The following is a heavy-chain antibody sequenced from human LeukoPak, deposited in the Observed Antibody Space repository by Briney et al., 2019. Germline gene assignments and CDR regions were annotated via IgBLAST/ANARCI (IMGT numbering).Heavy chain of an antibody. Sequence: PSETLSLTCTVSGGSISSYYWSWIRQPPGKGLEWIGYIYYSGSTNYNPSLKSRVTMSVDTSKNQFSLKLSSVTAADTAVYCCARDKDYFDSGGAFDIWGQGTMVTVSS. J-gene: IGHJ3*02. CDR3: ARDKDYFDSGGAFDI. V-gene: IGHV4-59*01. CDR1: GGSISSYY. CDR2: IYYSGST. D-gene: IGHD3-22*01.